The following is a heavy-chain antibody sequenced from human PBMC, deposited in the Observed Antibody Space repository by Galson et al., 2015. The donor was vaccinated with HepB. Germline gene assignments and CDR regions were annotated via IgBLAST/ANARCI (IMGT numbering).Heavy chain of an antibody. J-gene: IGHJ4*02. V-gene: IGHV3-49*03. CDR2: IRSKAYGGTT. Sequence: SLRLSCAASGFTFGDYAMSWFRQAPGKGLEWVGFIRSKAYGGTTEYAASVKGRFTISRDDSKSIAYLQMNSLKTEDTAVYYCTRGLPLEQWLVENFDYWGQGTLVTVSS. CDR3: TRGLPLEQWLVENFDY. D-gene: IGHD6-19*01. CDR1: GFTFGDYA.